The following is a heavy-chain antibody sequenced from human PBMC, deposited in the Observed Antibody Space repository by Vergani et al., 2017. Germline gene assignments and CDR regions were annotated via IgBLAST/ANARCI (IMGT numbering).Heavy chain of an antibody. V-gene: IGHV3-21*01. J-gene: IGHJ4*02. Sequence: EVQLVESGGGLVKPGGSLRLSCAASGFTFSSYSMNWVRQDPGKGLEWVSSISSRSTYTYYADSVKGRFTISRDNAKSSLYLQMNSLRADDTAVYYCARGYKYDNSGYYYYLPDYWGQGTLVTVSS. CDR2: ISSRSTYT. D-gene: IGHD3-22*01. CDR1: GFTFSSYS. CDR3: ARGYKYDNSGYYYYLPDY.